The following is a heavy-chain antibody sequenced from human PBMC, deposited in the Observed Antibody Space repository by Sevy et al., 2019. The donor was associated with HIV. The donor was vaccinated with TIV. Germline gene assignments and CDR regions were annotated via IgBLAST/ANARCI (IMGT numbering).Heavy chain of an antibody. CDR1: GYSISSGYY. CDR3: ARDLSGSYFGGAFDI. V-gene: IGHV4-38-2*02. CDR2: IYHSGST. Sequence: SQTLSLTCAVSGYSISSGYYWGWIRQPPGTGLEWIGSIYHSGSTYYNPSLKSRVTISVDTSKNQFSLKLSSVTAADTAVYYCARDLSGSYFGGAFDIWGQWTMVTVSS. D-gene: IGHD1-26*01. J-gene: IGHJ3*02.